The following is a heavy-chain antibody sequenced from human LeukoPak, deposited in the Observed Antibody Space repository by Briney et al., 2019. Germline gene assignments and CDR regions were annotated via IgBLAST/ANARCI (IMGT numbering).Heavy chain of an antibody. V-gene: IGHV3-23*01. CDR1: GPSFGSHP. CDR3: ARGVMAARLYYFDY. J-gene: IGHJ4*02. D-gene: IGHD2-21*01. CDR2: ITGSGDNT. Sequence: GGSLRLSCAASGPSFGSHPMNWVRQAPGRGLEWVSGITGSGDNTYYIDSVKGRFTISRDNSKNTLYLQMNSLRAEDTAVYYCARGVMAARLYYFDYWGRGILVTVSS.